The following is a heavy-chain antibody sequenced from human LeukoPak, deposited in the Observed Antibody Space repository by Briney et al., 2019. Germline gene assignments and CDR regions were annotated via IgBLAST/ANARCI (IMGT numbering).Heavy chain of an antibody. D-gene: IGHD6-6*01. J-gene: IGHJ4*02. CDR2: ISYDGSNK. V-gene: IGHV3-30*04. CDR1: GFTFSSYA. CDR3: ARPIAAHARGYFDY. Sequence: PGGSLRLSCAASGFTFSSYAMHWVRQAPGKGLEWVAVISYDGSNKYYADSVKGRFTISRDNSKNTLYLQMNSPRAEDTAVYYCARPIAAHARGYFDYWGQGTLVTVSS.